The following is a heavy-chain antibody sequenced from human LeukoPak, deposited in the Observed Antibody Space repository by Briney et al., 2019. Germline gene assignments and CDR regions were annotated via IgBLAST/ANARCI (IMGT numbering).Heavy chain of an antibody. D-gene: IGHD3-10*01. CDR2: ISTSVPT. V-gene: IGHV4-4*07. J-gene: IGHJ5*02. CDR1: GVSTSSGY. Sequence: SETLSLTSTVSGVSTSSGYWSWIRQPAGKGLEWMGRISTSVPTYYNPSLKSRVTMSLDTSENQFSLKVNSATAADTAVYYCARGYGSGSYSTWGQGTLVTVSS. CDR3: ARGYGSGSYST.